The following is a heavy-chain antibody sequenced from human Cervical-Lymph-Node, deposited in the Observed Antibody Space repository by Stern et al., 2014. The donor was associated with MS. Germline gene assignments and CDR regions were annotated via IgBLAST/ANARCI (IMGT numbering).Heavy chain of an antibody. CDR1: GYTFTSYY. D-gene: IGHD6-19*01. J-gene: IGHJ6*02. Sequence: QVQLVQSGAEVKKPGASVKVSCKASGYTFTSYYMHWVRQAPGQGLEWMGIIKPSGDSTSYARKFQGRVTMTRDPYTSTVYMELSSLRSEDTAVYYCAREVAGHRLGMMDVWGQGTTVTVSS. CDR3: AREVAGHRLGMMDV. V-gene: IGHV1-46*01. CDR2: IKPSGDST.